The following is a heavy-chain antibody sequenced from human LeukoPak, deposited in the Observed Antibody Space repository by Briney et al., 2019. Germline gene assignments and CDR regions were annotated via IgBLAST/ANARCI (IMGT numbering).Heavy chain of an antibody. CDR1: AFTLSSNA. V-gene: IGHV3-23*01. J-gene: IGHJ4*02. Sequence: GGSLRLSCAAAAFTLSSNAMSWVRQAPGKGLEWVSAIVGSGDYTYYADSVKGRFTISRDSSKNTLYLHMNSRRVEDTALHYCAKDSTIFGANTHFDYWGQGTPVTVSS. CDR3: AKDSTIFGANTHFDY. D-gene: IGHD3-3*01. CDR2: IVGSGDYT.